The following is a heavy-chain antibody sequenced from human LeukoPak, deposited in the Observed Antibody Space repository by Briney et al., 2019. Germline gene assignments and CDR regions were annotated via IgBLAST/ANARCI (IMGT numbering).Heavy chain of an antibody. CDR3: ARGAAVAGLFPFDY. Sequence: SETLSLTCAVYGGSFSGYYWSWIRQPPGKGLEWIGEINHSGSTNYNPSLKSRVTISVDTSKNQFSLKLSSGTAADTALYYCARGAAVAGLFPFDYWGQGTLVTVSS. CDR1: GGSFSGYY. V-gene: IGHV4-34*01. J-gene: IGHJ4*02. CDR2: INHSGST. D-gene: IGHD6-19*01.